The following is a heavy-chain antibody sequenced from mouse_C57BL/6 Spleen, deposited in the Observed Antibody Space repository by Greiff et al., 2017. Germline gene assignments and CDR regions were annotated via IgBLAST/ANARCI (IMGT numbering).Heavy chain of an antibody. CDR1: GYTFTSYW. Sequence: QVQLQQPGAELVKPGASVKMSCKASGYTFTSYWITWVKQRPGQGLEWIGDIYPGSGSTNYNEKFKSKATLTVDTSSSTAYMQLSSLTSEDSAVYYCARGGYDYDYFDYWGQGTTLTVSS. CDR3: ARGGYDYDYFDY. J-gene: IGHJ2*01. CDR2: IYPGSGST. V-gene: IGHV1-55*01. D-gene: IGHD2-4*01.